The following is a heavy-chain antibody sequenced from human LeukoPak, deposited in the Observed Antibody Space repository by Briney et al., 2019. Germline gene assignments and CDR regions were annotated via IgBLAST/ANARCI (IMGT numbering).Heavy chain of an antibody. Sequence: PGGSLRLSCAASGFTFSSYAMHCVRQAPGKGLEYVSAISSNGGSTYYANSVKGRFTISRDNSKNTLYLQMGSLRAEDMAVYYCARTRFSSSWYGVDYWGQGTLVTVSS. CDR2: ISSNGGST. V-gene: IGHV3-64*01. D-gene: IGHD6-13*01. J-gene: IGHJ4*02. CDR1: GFTFSSYA. CDR3: ARTRFSSSWYGVDY.